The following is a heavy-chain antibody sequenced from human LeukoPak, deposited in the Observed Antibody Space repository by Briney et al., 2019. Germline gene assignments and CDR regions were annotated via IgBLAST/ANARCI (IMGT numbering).Heavy chain of an antibody. CDR2: ISSSSSYT. CDR1: GFTFSDYY. CDR3: ARDSYSSSWYSSSYYFDY. D-gene: IGHD6-13*01. Sequence: PGGSLRLSCAASGFTFSDYYMSWIRQAPGKGLEWVSYISSSSSYTNCADSVKGRFTISRDNAKNSLYLQMNSLRAEDTAVYYCARDSYSSSWYSSSYYFDYWGQGTLVTVSS. J-gene: IGHJ4*02. V-gene: IGHV3-11*06.